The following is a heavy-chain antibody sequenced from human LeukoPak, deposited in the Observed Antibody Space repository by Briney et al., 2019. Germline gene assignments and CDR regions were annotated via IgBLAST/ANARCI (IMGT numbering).Heavy chain of an antibody. V-gene: IGHV4-4*07. Sequence: SETLSLTCTVSGGSISSYYWSWIRQPAGKGLEWIGRIYTSGSTNYNPSLKSRVTMSVDTSKNQFSLKLSSVTAADTAVYYCAKELMVRGVIDYWGQGTLVTVSS. CDR1: GGSISSYY. D-gene: IGHD3-10*01. CDR3: AKELMVRGVIDY. CDR2: IYTSGST. J-gene: IGHJ4*02.